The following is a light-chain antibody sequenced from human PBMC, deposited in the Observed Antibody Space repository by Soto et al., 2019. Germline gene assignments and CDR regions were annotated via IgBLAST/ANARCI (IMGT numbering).Light chain of an antibody. CDR3: GTRDSTLTIGVI. V-gene: IGLV1-51*01. Sequence: QSVLTLPPSGSAAPGQKVSISCSGSSSNVGKNFVSWYQHVPGKAPTLLIYDNQKRPSGIPDRFSASKSGTLATLDITGLQTGDEADYYCGTRDSTLTIGVIFGGGTQLTVL. CDR2: DNQ. J-gene: IGLJ2*01. CDR1: SSNVGKNF.